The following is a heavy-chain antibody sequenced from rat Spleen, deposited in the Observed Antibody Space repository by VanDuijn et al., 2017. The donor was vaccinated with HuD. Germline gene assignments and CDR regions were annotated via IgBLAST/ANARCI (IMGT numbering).Heavy chain of an antibody. D-gene: IGHD1-11*01. Sequence: EVQLVESGGGLVQPGRSLKLSCAASGFTFSDYYMAWVCQAPKKGLEWVASITKDGGSLFYRDSVKGRFTVSRDNEQNTLYLQMNSLRSEDTATYYCSRGGATRFDYWGQGVMVTVSS. CDR3: SRGGATRFDY. V-gene: IGHV5-22*01. J-gene: IGHJ2*01. CDR2: ITKDGGSL. CDR1: GFTFSDYY.